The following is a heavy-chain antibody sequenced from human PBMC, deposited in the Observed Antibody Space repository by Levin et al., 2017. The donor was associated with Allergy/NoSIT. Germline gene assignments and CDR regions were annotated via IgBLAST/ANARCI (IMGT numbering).Heavy chain of an antibody. CDR3: ARARIDWGAFDI. V-gene: IGHV3-53*01. CDR2: IYSGGST. Sequence: GESLKISCAASGFTVSSHYMSWVRQAPGKGLEWVSVIYSGGSTYYADSVKGRFTISRDNSKNTLYLQMNSLRAEDTAVYYCARARIDWGAFDIWGQGTMVTVSS. J-gene: IGHJ3*02. D-gene: IGHD1-26*01. CDR1: GFTVSSHY.